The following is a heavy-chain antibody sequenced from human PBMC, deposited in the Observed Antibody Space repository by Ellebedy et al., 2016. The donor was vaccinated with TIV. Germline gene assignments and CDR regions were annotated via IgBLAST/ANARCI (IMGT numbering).Heavy chain of an antibody. CDR2: IYYSGDT. V-gene: IGHV4-31*03. CDR1: GGSISSGGYY. Sequence: SETLSLXCTVSGGSISSGGYYWSWIRQPPGKGLEWIGYIYYSGDTYYNPSLKSRVSISVDTSKNQFSLMLSSVTAADTAIYYCARDKSGYGSGFWGQGTLVTVSS. J-gene: IGHJ4*02. D-gene: IGHD5-12*01. CDR3: ARDKSGYGSGF.